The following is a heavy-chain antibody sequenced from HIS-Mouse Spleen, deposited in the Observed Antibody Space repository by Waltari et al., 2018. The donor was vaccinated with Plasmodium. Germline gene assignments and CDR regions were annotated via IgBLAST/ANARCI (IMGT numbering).Heavy chain of an antibody. J-gene: IGHJ2*01. D-gene: IGHD6-13*01. CDR3: ASSWYWYFDL. CDR2: IKQDGSEK. CDR1: GFTFSGYW. V-gene: IGHV3-7*01. Sequence: EVQLVESGGGLVQPGGSLRLSCAASGFTFSGYWMIWVRQAPGKGLDWVANIKQDGSEKYYVDSVKGRFTISRDNAKNSLYLQMNSLRAEDTAVYYCASSWYWYFDLWGRGTLVTVSS.